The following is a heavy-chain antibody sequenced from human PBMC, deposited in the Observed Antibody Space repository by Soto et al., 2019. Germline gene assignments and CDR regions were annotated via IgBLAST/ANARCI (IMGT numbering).Heavy chain of an antibody. D-gene: IGHD6-6*01. CDR3: ASGKTRTARPSLRYYYYGLDV. Sequence: SETLSLTCTIYGGSFSGYYWTRIRQPPGKGPEWIGEINHSGTTNYSPSLKRRVSISVDTSKDKFSLNLSSVTAADTAVYYCASGKTRTARPSLRYYYYGLDVWGQGTTVTVSS. CDR2: INHSGTT. CDR1: GGSFSGYY. V-gene: IGHV4-34*01. J-gene: IGHJ6*02.